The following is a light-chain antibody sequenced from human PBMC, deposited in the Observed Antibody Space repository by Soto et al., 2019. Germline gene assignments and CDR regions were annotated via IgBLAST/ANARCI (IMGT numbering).Light chain of an antibody. Sequence: QWALTQPASTRGTPPLRDTTSCSGRISMIGGNTVTWYQELPGAAPILLIFSYCRRPSGIPDRFSGSKSVISASLAISGLQSEDEADYYCSSWDDILNGNVCGSGGKGTVL. CDR1: ISMIGGNT. CDR2: SYC. CDR3: SSWDDILNGNV. V-gene: IGLV1-44*01. J-gene: IGLJ1*01.